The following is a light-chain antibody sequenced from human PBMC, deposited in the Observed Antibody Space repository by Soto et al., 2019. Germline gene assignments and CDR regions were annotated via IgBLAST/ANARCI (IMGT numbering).Light chain of an antibody. J-gene: IGKJ2*03. CDR3: LQHDRFPYS. V-gene: IGKV1-17*03. CDR2: DAS. Sequence: DIQMSQSPSAMSVSIGDRVTITCRASQAISSDLAWFQQKSGKVPTRLIYDASTLQSGVPSRFSGSGSGTDFTLTITNVQPEDVATYFYLQHDRFPYSIGQGTQL. CDR1: QAISSD.